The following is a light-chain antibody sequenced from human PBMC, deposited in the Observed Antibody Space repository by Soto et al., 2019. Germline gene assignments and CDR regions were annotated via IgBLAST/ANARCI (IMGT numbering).Light chain of an antibody. CDR3: QSYDSSLSAYV. J-gene: IGLJ1*01. Sequence: QSVLTQPPSVSGAPGQRVTISCTGGSSNIGAGYDVHWFQQFPGTAPKLLIYSSYNRPSGVPDRFSGSKSGTSASLAITGLQAEDEADFYCQSYDSSLSAYVFGAGTKLTVL. CDR2: SSY. CDR1: SSNIGAGYD. V-gene: IGLV1-40*01.